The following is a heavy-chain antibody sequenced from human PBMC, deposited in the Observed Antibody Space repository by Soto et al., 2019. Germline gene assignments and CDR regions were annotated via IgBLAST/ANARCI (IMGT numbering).Heavy chain of an antibody. CDR3: ARAMDFDYDSSGYYYGPDY. CDR2: IWYDGSNK. V-gene: IGHV3-33*01. Sequence: QVQLVESGGGVVQPGRSLRLSCAASGFTFSSYGMHWVRQAPGKGLEWVAVIWYDGSNKYYADSVKGRFTISRDNSKNTLYLQMNSLRAEDTAVYYCARAMDFDYDSSGYYYGPDYWGQGTLVTVSS. J-gene: IGHJ4*02. CDR1: GFTFSSYG. D-gene: IGHD3-22*01.